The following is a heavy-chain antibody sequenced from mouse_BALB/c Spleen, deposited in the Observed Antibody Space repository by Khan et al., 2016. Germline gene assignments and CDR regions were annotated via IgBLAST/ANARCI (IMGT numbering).Heavy chain of an antibody. Sequence: QVQLQQSGPGLVAPSQSLSITCTVSEFSLTSYGVHWVRQPPGKGLEWLGVIWAGGSTNYNSALMSRLSISRDKSKSQVFLKMNSLQTGDTATYYCARGDGYYEDAMDYWGQGTSVTVSS. CDR1: EFSLTSYG. CDR2: IWAGGST. CDR3: ARGDGYYEDAMDY. V-gene: IGHV2-9*02. D-gene: IGHD2-3*01. J-gene: IGHJ4*01.